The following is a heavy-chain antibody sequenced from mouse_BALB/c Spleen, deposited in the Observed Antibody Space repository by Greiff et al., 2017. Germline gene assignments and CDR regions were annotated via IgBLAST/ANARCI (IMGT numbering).Heavy chain of an antibody. Sequence: EVQRVESGGGLVKPGGSLKLSCAASGFTFSSYSMSWVRQTPEKRLEWVASISSGGSTYYPDSVKGRFTISRDNARNILYLQMSSLRSEDTAMYYCARRDDDDVENVGWGQGTSVTVSS. CDR1: GFTFSSYS. V-gene: IGHV5-6-5*01. J-gene: IGHJ4*01. CDR2: ISSGGST. D-gene: IGHD2-4*01. CDR3: ARRDDDDVENVG.